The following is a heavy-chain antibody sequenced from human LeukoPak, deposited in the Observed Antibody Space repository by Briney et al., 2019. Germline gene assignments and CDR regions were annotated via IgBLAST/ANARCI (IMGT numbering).Heavy chain of an antibody. CDR1: GYTFTGYY. D-gene: IGHD3-22*01. V-gene: IGHV1-2*06. CDR3: ATLHRDYYDSSGF. J-gene: IGHJ4*02. Sequence: ASVKVSCKASGYTFTGYYMHWVRQAPGRGLEWMGRINPNSGGTNYAQKFQGRVTMTRDTSISTAYMELSRLRSDDTAVYYCATLHRDYYDSSGFWGQGTLVTVSS. CDR2: INPNSGGT.